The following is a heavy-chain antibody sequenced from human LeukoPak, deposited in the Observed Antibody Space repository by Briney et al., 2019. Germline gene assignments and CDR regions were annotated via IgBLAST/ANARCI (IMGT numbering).Heavy chain of an antibody. CDR1: GYTFTGYY. J-gene: IGHJ5*02. Sequence: ASVKVSCKASGYTFTGYYMHWVRQAPGQGLEWMGWINPNSGGTNYAQKFQGRVTMTRDTSISTAYMELSRLRSDDTAVYYCARDAVIVVVPAAKFDPWGQGTLVTVSS. V-gene: IGHV1-2*02. CDR3: ARDAVIVVVPAAKFDP. CDR2: INPNSGGT. D-gene: IGHD2-2*01.